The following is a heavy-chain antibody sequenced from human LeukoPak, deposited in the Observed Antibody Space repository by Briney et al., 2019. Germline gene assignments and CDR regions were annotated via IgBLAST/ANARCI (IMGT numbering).Heavy chain of an antibody. Sequence: PSETLSLTCAVYGGSFSGYYWSWIRQPPGKGLEWIGEINHSGSTNYNPSLKSRVTISVDTSKNQFSLKLSSVTAADTAVYYCARDRLWVGSSGGWFDPWGQGTLVTVSS. CDR2: INHSGST. J-gene: IGHJ5*02. D-gene: IGHD6-13*01. CDR1: GGSFSGYY. CDR3: ARDRLWVGSSGGWFDP. V-gene: IGHV4-34*01.